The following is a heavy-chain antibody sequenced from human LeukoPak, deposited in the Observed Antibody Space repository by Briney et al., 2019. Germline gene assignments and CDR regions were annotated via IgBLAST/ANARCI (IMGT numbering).Heavy chain of an antibody. CDR2: INHSGST. J-gene: IGHJ4*02. D-gene: IGHD2-15*01. Sequence: SETLSLTCAVYGRSFSGYYWSWVRQPPGKGLEWIGEINHSGSTNDNPSLKSRVTISVDTTKNQFSLKMSSVTAADTAVYYCARAEDCSGGSCFFFAFWGQGNLVTVSS. V-gene: IGHV4-34*01. CDR1: GRSFSGYY. CDR3: ARAEDCSGGSCFFFAF.